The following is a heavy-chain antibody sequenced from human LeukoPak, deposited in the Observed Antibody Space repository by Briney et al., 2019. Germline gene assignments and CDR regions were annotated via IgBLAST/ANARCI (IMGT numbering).Heavy chain of an antibody. Sequence: PSETLSLTCAVYGGSFSVYYWSCIRQPPRKGLEWIGEINHSGSTNYNPSLKSRVTISVDTSKNKFSLKLTSVTAADTAVYYCARQTGSGLFILPGGQGTLVTVSS. D-gene: IGHD3/OR15-3a*01. J-gene: IGHJ4*02. CDR3: ARQTGSGLFILP. CDR2: INHSGST. CDR1: GGSFSVYY. V-gene: IGHV4-34*01.